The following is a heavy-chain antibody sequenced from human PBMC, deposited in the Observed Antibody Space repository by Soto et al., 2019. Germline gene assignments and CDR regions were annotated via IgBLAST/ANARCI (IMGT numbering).Heavy chain of an antibody. V-gene: IGHV4-31*03. D-gene: IGHD3-3*01. CDR1: GGSISSGGSY. Sequence: QVQLQESGPGLVKSSQTLSLTCTVSGGSISSGGSYWSWIRQRPGKGLEWIGYIFYSDSFYYTPSLKGRVVILADTSKKQFTHKLSSVTDADTAVYYCARAPETPPIFGVVRPYFFDFWGQGTLVTVSS. J-gene: IGHJ4*02. CDR2: IFYSDSF. CDR3: ARAPETPPIFGVVRPYFFDF.